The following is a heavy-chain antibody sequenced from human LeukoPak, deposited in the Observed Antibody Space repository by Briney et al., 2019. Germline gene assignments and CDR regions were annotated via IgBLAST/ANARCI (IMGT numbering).Heavy chain of an antibody. J-gene: IGHJ4*02. CDR1: GFTFNQYV. CDR3: AKAGRPQAVAGWIDY. V-gene: IGHV3-23*01. Sequence: GGSQSLSCAVSGFTFNQYVMSWVREAPGRGREWVSAMGGGGTTYYADWVRGRFTISRDTSKNTLYLQMNSLRAEDTAIYYCAKAGRPQAVAGWIDYWGQGTLVTVSS. CDR2: MGGGGTT. D-gene: IGHD6-19*01.